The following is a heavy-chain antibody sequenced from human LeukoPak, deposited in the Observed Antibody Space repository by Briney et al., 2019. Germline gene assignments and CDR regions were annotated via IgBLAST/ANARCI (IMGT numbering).Heavy chain of an antibody. D-gene: IGHD2-15*01. V-gene: IGHV3-30*02. J-gene: IGHJ6*03. CDR1: GFTLNGYG. CDR2: IRPDGQNK. Sequence: GGSLRLSCAASGFTLNGYGMYWDRQAPGKGPEWLAFIRPDGQNKYYAESVKGRFMISRDNSKQTVDLHMSSLRDEDTARYYCVKEGEGSWDMDVWGTGTTVTVSS. CDR3: VKEGEGSWDMDV.